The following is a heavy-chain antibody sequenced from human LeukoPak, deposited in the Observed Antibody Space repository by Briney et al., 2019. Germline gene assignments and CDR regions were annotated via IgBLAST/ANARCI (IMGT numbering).Heavy chain of an antibody. CDR1: GASFSTYW. Sequence: GESLQISSKASGASFSTYWIAWVRQLPGKGLEWMGVIYAGDSDTRYSPSFQGQVTISADKSLNTAYVQWSNLKASDTAMYYCVRLRGELMDGLDFWGQGTLVTVSS. J-gene: IGHJ4*02. CDR3: VRLRGELMDGLDF. CDR2: IYAGDSDT. V-gene: IGHV5-51*01. D-gene: IGHD2-8*01.